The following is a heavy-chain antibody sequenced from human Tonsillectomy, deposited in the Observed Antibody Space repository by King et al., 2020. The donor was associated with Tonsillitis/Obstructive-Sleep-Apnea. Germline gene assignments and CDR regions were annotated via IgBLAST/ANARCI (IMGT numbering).Heavy chain of an antibody. V-gene: IGHV1-18*01. CDR2: ISPYTGNT. J-gene: IGHJ6*03. CDR1: GYTFTSYD. CDR3: ARGGAARPYYYYYMDV. Sequence: QLVQSGAEVKKPGASVKVSCKASGYTFTSYDISWVRQAPGQGLEWMGWISPYTGNTHYAQNFQGRVTLTTDKSTSTAYMELRSLRSDGTAVYYCARGGAARPYYYYYMDVWGKGTTVTVSS. D-gene: IGHD6-6*01.